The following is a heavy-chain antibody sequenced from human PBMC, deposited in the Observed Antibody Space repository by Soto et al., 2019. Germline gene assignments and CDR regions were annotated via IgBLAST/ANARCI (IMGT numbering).Heavy chain of an antibody. Sequence: PSETLSLTCAVSGYSISSSNWWGWIRQPPGKGLEWIGYIYYSGTTYYNPPLKSRVTMSVDTSKNQFSLKLTSVTAVDTAVYYCARGHLSSGSTASGMDVWGQGTTVTVSS. V-gene: IGHV4-28*03. CDR3: ARGHLSSGSTASGMDV. CDR1: GYSISSSNW. CDR2: IYYSGTT. D-gene: IGHD3-22*01. J-gene: IGHJ6*02.